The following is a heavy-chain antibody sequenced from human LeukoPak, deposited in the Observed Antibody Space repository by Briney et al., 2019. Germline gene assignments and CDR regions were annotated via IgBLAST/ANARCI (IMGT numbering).Heavy chain of an antibody. CDR1: GGSFSGYY. D-gene: IGHD3-10*01. CDR3: ARHGLDGSRSYPLDY. CDR2: INHSGST. Sequence: PSETLSPTCAVSGGSFSGYYWSWIRQPPGKGLEWIGEINHSGSTNYNPSLKSRVTISVDTSKNQFSLKLNSVTAADTAVYYCARHGLDGSRSYPLDYWGQGTLVTVSS. J-gene: IGHJ4*02. V-gene: IGHV4-34*01.